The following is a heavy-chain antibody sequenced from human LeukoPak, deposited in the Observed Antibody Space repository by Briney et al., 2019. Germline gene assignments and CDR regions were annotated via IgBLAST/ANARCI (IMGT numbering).Heavy chain of an antibody. Sequence: SETLSLTCTVSGGSISSYYWSWIRQPPGKGLEWIGYIYYSGSTNYNPSLKSRVTISVDTSKNQFSLKLSSVTAADTAVYYCARMGGGKGGREGNWFDPWGQGTLVTVSS. CDR3: ARMGGGKGGREGNWFDP. D-gene: IGHD3-16*01. CDR1: GGSISSYY. CDR2: IYYSGST. V-gene: IGHV4-59*01. J-gene: IGHJ5*02.